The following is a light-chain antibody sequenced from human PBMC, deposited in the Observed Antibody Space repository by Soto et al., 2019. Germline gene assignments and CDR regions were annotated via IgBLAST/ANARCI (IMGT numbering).Light chain of an antibody. V-gene: IGLV2-23*01. CDR3: CSYAGSDTMI. CDR1: SSNVGSYNL. CDR2: EAS. Sequence: QAVVTQPASVSGSPGQSITISCTGTSSNVGSYNLVSWYQQHPGEAPKLMIYEASKRPSGVSNRFSGSKSGNTASLTISGLQAEDEADYYCCSYAGSDTMIFGGGTKLTVL. J-gene: IGLJ2*01.